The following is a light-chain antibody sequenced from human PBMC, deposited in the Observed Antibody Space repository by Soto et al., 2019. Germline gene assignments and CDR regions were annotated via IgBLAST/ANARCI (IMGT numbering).Light chain of an antibody. CDR3: QQYNTYST. J-gene: IGKJ5*01. Sequence: IVLTHSPATLSSFPCYRFPLSCRASQAVNTRLAWYQHKPGQAPRLLIYGASSRATGIPDRFSGSGSGTEFTLTISSLQPDDFATYYCQQYNTYSTFGQGTRLEIK. CDR2: GAS. CDR1: QAVNTR. V-gene: IGKV3D-15*01.